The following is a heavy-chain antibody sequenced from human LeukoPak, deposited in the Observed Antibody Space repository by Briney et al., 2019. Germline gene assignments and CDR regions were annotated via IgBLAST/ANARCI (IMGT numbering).Heavy chain of an antibody. D-gene: IGHD6-19*01. Sequence: GESLKISCKASGYSFTTHWIGWVRQMPGKGLEWMGILHPGDSDTRYSPSFQGQVTISADKSISTAYPQWSSLKASDTAMYYCARGDTEVAATADYWGQGTLVTVSS. CDR3: ARGDTEVAATADY. CDR2: LHPGDSDT. J-gene: IGHJ4*02. V-gene: IGHV5-51*01. CDR1: GYSFTTHW.